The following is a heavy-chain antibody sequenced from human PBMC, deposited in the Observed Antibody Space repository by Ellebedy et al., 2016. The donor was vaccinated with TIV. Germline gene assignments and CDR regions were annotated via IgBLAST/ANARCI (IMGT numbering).Heavy chain of an antibody. CDR2: INNDGSST. D-gene: IGHD3-3*01. CDR1: RVTFRSYW. V-gene: IGHV3-74*01. Sequence: PGGSLRLSCAASRVTFRSYWMHWVRQAPGEGRVWVARINNDGSSTNYADSVKGRLTISTDNAESILYLQMNSLRVEDTAMYYCAGDLDVWGQGILVTVSS. CDR3: AGDLDV. J-gene: IGHJ4*02.